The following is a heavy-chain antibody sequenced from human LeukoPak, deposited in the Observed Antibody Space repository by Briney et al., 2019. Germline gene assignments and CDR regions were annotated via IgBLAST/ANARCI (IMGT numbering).Heavy chain of an antibody. CDR2: ISYDGSNK. J-gene: IGHJ5*02. CDR1: GFTFSSYG. V-gene: IGHV3-30*03. CDR3: ARSFIRQLLWFGDKIQNNWFDP. D-gene: IGHD3-10*01. Sequence: GGSLRLSCAASGFTFSSYGMHWVRQAPGKGLEWVAVISYDGSNKYYADSVKGRFTISRDNSKNTLYLQMNSLRAEDTAVYYCARSFIRQLLWFGDKIQNNWFDPWGQGTLVTVSS.